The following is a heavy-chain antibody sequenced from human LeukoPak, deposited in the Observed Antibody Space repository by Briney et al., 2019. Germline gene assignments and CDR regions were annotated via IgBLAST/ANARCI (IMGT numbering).Heavy chain of an antibody. J-gene: IGHJ4*02. CDR1: GFTFSSYG. D-gene: IGHD5-12*01. CDR3: AKDASQWLTLYYFDY. V-gene: IGHV3-30*02. CDR2: IRYDGSNK. Sequence: GGSLRLSCAASGFTFSSYGMHWVRQAPGKGLEWVAFIRYDGSNKYYADSVKGRFTISRDNSKNTLYLQMNSLRAEDMALYYCAKDASQWLTLYYFDYWGQGTLVTVSS.